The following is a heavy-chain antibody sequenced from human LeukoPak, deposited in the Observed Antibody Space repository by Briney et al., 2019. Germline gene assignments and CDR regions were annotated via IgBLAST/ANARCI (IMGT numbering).Heavy chain of an antibody. CDR3: ARDNTVQGFDY. CDR2: INPSSGST. CDR1: GYTFTSYD. D-gene: IGHD4-11*01. Sequence: ASVKVSCKASGYTFTSYDMRWVRQAPGQGLEWMGIINPSSGSTSYAQKFQGRVTMTRDTSTSTAYMELSSLRSEDTAVYYCARDNTVQGFDYWGQGTLVTVSS. V-gene: IGHV1-46*01. J-gene: IGHJ4*02.